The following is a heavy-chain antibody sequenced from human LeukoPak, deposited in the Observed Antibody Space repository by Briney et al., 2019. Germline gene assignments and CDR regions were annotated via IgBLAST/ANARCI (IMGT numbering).Heavy chain of an antibody. J-gene: IGHJ3*01. CDR2: IYSGGST. CDR1: GFTFSTYW. V-gene: IGHV3-66*01. Sequence: GGSLRLSCAASGFTFSTYWMSWVRQAPGKGLEWVSIIYSGGSTYYADSVKGRFIISRDNSKNTLYLQMYSLRAEDTAVYYCARDGRALLSDWGQGTMVTVSS. D-gene: IGHD2/OR15-2a*01. CDR3: ARDGRALLSD.